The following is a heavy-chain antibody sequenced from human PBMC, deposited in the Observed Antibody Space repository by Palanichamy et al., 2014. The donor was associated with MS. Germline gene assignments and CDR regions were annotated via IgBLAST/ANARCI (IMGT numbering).Heavy chain of an antibody. CDR3: AEGDDYNLFHYYGMDA. CDR1: GFTFSAYA. CDR2: IGGSGEMT. D-gene: IGHD5-24*01. V-gene: IGHV3-23*04. J-gene: IGHJ6*02. Sequence: AHLEESGGGLVQPGMSLRLSCSASGFTFSAYAMSWVRQVPGKGLEWVSAIGGSGEMTYYADSVKGRFTVFRDNSKNTLFLQLNSLRAEDTAVYYCAEGDDYNLFHYYGMDAWGQGTTVIVSS.